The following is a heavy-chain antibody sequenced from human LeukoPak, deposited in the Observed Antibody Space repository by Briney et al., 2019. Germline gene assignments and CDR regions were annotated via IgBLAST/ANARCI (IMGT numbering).Heavy chain of an antibody. V-gene: IGHV5-51*01. J-gene: IGHJ4*02. D-gene: IGHD6-13*01. Sequence: GESLKISCKGSGYSFTNFWIGWVRQTPGKGLEWMGIIYPGDSDTRYSPPFQGQVTISADKSISTAYLQWSSLKASDTAMYYCARPGYSSPLDYWGQGTLVTVSS. CDR2: IYPGDSDT. CDR1: GYSFTNFW. CDR3: ARPGYSSPLDY.